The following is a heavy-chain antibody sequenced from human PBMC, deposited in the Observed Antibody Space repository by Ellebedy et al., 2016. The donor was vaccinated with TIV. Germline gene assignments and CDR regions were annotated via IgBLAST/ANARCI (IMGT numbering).Heavy chain of an antibody. CDR3: AKMTGLYGDYESFDY. V-gene: IGHV3-23*01. Sequence: PGGSLRLSCAASGFTFSDYYMSWIRQAPGKGLEWVSAISGSGGSTYYADSVKGRFTISRDNSKNTLYLQMNSLRAEDTAVYYCAKMTGLYGDYESFDYWGQGTLVTVSS. CDR1: GFTFSDYY. J-gene: IGHJ4*02. D-gene: IGHD4-17*01. CDR2: ISGSGGST.